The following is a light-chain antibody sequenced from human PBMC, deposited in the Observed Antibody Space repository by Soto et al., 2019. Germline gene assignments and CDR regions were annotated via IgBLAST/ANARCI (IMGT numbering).Light chain of an antibody. CDR3: QQHNFWPWT. Sequence: EILLTQSPATPSLFPGERAALPCRASQYIDTDLAWYQQKPGQAPRLLIHDASIRATGIPGRFSGSGSGTEFTLTISRLQSEDFAIYFCQQHNFWPWTFGRGTKVDIK. CDR2: DAS. V-gene: IGKV3-11*01. CDR1: QYIDTD. J-gene: IGKJ1*01.